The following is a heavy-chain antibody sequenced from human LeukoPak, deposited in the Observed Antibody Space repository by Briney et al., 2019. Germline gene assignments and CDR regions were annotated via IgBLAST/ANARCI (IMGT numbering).Heavy chain of an antibody. J-gene: IGHJ4*02. Sequence: GGSLRLSCAASGFTFSSYEMNWVRQAPGKGLEWVSYISGSGSTIYYADSVKGRFTISRDNAKNSLYLQMNSLRAEDTAVYYCARVGELRPPDYWGQGTLVTVSS. D-gene: IGHD1-26*01. CDR2: ISGSGSTI. CDR3: ARVGELRPPDY. CDR1: GFTFSSYE. V-gene: IGHV3-48*03.